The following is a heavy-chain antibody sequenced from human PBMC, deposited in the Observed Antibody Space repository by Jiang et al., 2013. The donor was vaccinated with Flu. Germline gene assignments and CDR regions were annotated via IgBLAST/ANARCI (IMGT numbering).Heavy chain of an antibody. CDR2: ISYDGSNK. J-gene: IGHJ6*02. Sequence: PGRSLRLSCAASGFTFSSYAMHWVRQAPGKGLEWVAVISYDGSNKYYADSVKGRFTISRDNSKNTLYLQMNSLRAEDTAVYYCARDLADKRVRGRYCSGGSCSYYYYGMDVWGQGTTVTVSS. CDR3: ARDLADKRVRGRYCSGGSCSYYYYGMDV. D-gene: IGHD2-15*01. V-gene: IGHV3-30-3*01. CDR1: GFTFSSYA.